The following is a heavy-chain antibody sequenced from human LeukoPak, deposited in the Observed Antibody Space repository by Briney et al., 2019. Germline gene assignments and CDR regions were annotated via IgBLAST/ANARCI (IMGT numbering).Heavy chain of an antibody. Sequence: PGASLKLSCAGTGFIFSSYWMSWVRQAPGKGLEWVANIKQDGSEKYYLDSVKGRFTISRDNAKDSLYLQMNSLRAEDTAVYYCAKGRVTTVTTGIDYWGQGTLVTVSS. CDR2: IKQDGSEK. J-gene: IGHJ4*02. D-gene: IGHD4-11*01. CDR1: GFIFSSYW. V-gene: IGHV3-7*01. CDR3: AKGRVTTVTTGIDY.